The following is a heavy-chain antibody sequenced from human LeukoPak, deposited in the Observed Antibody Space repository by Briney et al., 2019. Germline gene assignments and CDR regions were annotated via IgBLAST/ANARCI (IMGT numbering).Heavy chain of an antibody. Sequence: GASVKVSCKASGGTFSSYGISWVRQAPGQGLEWMGWISAYNGNTKYAQKLQGRVTMTTDTSTSTAYMELRSLRSDDTAVYYCARDHDGSCPDYWGQGTLVTVSS. V-gene: IGHV1-18*01. D-gene: IGHD1-26*01. CDR1: GGTFSSYG. J-gene: IGHJ4*02. CDR3: ARDHDGSCPDY. CDR2: ISAYNGNT.